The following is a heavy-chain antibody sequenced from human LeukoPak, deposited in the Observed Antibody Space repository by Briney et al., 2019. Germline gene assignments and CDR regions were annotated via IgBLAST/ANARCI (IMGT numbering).Heavy chain of an antibody. CDR2: ISGSGGST. D-gene: IGHD2-2*01. J-gene: IGHJ3*02. Sequence: GGSLRLSCAASGFTFSSHAMSWVRQAPGKGLEWVSAISGSGGSTYYADSVKGRFTISRDNSKNTLYLQMNSLRAEDTAVYYCAKVECSSTSCHHDAFDIWGQGTMVTVSS. CDR3: AKVECSSTSCHHDAFDI. V-gene: IGHV3-23*01. CDR1: GFTFSSHA.